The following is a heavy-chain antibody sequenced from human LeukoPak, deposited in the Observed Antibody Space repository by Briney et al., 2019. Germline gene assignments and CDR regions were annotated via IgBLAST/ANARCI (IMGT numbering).Heavy chain of an antibody. D-gene: IGHD3-3*01. J-gene: IGHJ6*03. Sequence: GGSLKLSCAASGFTFSNAWMSWVRQAPGKGLEWVGRIKSKADGGTTDYAAPVKGRFTISRDDSKNTLYLQMNSLKTEDTAVYYCTTTYYDFWSGSYYYYMDVWGKGTTVTVSS. CDR3: TTTYYDFWSGSYYYYMDV. CDR2: IKSKADGGTT. CDR1: GFTFSNAW. V-gene: IGHV3-15*01.